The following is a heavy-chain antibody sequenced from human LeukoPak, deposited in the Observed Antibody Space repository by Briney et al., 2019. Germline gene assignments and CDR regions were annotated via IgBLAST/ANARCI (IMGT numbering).Heavy chain of an antibody. J-gene: IGHJ6*02. V-gene: IGHV1-18*04. D-gene: IGHD3-10*01. Sequence: ASVKVSCKASGYNFPNYGISWVRQAPGQGLEWMGWIGAYNGNTHYAQKFQGSVAMTTDTSTKTVYIELRSLRFDGTAVYYCARDRRFSSGGSRPRYYYGMDVWGQGTTVTVSS. CDR2: IGAYNGNT. CDR1: GYNFPNYG. CDR3: ARDRRFSSGGSRPRYYYGMDV.